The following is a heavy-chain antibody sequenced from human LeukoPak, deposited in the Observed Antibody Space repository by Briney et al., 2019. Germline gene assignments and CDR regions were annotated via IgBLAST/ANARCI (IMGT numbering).Heavy chain of an antibody. Sequence: PGRSLRLSCAASGFTFSSYAMHWVRQAPGKGLEWGAVISYDGSNKYYADSVKGRFTISRDNSKNTLYLQMNSLRAEDTAVYYCARDRRVVVASYYFDYWGQGTLVTVSS. CDR2: ISYDGSNK. J-gene: IGHJ4*02. V-gene: IGHV3-30-3*01. D-gene: IGHD2-15*01. CDR3: ARDRRVVVASYYFDY. CDR1: GFTFSSYA.